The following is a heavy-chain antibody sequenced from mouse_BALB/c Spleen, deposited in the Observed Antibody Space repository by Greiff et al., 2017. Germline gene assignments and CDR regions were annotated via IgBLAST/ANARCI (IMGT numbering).Heavy chain of an antibody. CDR1: GYSITSDYA. J-gene: IGHJ4*01. CDR2: ISYSGST. CDR3: ARDPYAMDY. V-gene: IGHV3-2*02. Sequence: EVQGVESGPGLVKPSQSLSLTCTVTGYSITSDYAWNWIRQFPGNKLEWMGYISYSGSTSYNPSLKSRISITRDTSKNQFFLQLKSVTTEDTATYYCARDPYAMDYWGQGTSVTVSS.